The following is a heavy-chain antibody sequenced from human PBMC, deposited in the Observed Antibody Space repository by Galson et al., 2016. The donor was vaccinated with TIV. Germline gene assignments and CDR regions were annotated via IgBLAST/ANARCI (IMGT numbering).Heavy chain of an antibody. CDR1: GGSISSSNW. CDR2: IFHSGST. D-gene: IGHD2-21*01. CDR3: ARGRDLIYYFDY. Sequence: SETLSLTCAVSGGSISSSNWWSWVRQPPGKGLEWIGEIFHSGSTNYNPSLKSRVTISVDKSKNHFSLKLSSVTAADTAVYYCARGRDLIYYFDYWAREPWSPSPQ. V-gene: IGHV4-4*02. J-gene: IGHJ4*02.